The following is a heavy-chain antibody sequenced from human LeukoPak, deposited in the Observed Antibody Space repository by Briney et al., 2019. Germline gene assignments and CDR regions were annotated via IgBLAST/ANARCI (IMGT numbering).Heavy chain of an antibody. D-gene: IGHD3-22*01. V-gene: IGHV1-2*04. J-gene: IGHJ4*02. CDR3: ARGDYYDSSGYYDWSD. Sequence: ASVKVSCKASGYTFTSYDINWVRQAPGQGLEWMGWINPNNGGTNYAQKFQGWVTMTRDTSISTAYMELSRLRSGDTAVYYCARGDYYDSSGYYDWSDWGQGTLVTVSS. CDR2: INPNNGGT. CDR1: GYTFTSYD.